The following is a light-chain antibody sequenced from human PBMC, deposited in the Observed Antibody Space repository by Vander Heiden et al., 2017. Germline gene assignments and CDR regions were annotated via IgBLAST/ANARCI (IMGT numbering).Light chain of an antibody. V-gene: IGKV1-39*01. J-gene: IGKJ1*01. CDR3: QQTYSHPRT. CDR1: ETIFNY. CDR2: ATS. Sequence: DIHMTQSPSSLSASLGDRINITCRSSETIFNYINWYQQEPGRAPKLLIYATSNLQSGVPSRFTGSGSGTDFTLTIGRLQREDFATYFGQQTYSHPRTVGQGNQVEI.